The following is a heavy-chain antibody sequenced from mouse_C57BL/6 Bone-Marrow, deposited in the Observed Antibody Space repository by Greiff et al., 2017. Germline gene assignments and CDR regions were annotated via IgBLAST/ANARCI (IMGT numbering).Heavy chain of an antibody. CDR3: ARERGYYGYDGGIIYAMDY. CDR1: GYTFTSYG. CDR2: IYPRSGNT. D-gene: IGHD2-2*01. V-gene: IGHV1-81*01. Sequence: QVQLQQSGAELARPGASVKLSCKASGYTFTSYGISWVKQRTGQGLEWIGEIYPRSGNTYYNEKFKGKATLTADKSSSTAYMELRSLTSEDSAVYFCARERGYYGYDGGIIYAMDYWGQGTSVTVSS. J-gene: IGHJ4*01.